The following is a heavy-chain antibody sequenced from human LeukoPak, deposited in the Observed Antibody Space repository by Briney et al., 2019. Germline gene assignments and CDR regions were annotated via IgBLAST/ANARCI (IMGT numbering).Heavy chain of an antibody. V-gene: IGHV4-59*01. CDR2: IYYSGSI. Sequence: SETLSLTCTVSGGSISSYSWSWIRQPPGKGLEWIGYIYYSGSINYNPSLESRVTISLDTSKNQFSLKLSSVTAADTAVYYCARASQHYYYYYYMDVWGKGTTVTVSS. CDR1: GGSISSYS. J-gene: IGHJ6*03. CDR3: ARASQHYYYYYYMDV.